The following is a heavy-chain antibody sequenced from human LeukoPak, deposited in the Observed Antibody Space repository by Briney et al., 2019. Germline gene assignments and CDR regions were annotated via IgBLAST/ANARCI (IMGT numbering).Heavy chain of an antibody. CDR3: ARDGWELLRGRGYYFDY. CDR1: GFTFSSYG. D-gene: IGHD1-26*01. V-gene: IGHV1-46*01. Sequence: GGSLRLSCAASGFTFSSYGMHWVRQAPGQGLEWMGIINPSGGSTSYAQKFQGRVTMTRDMSTSTVYMELSSLRSEDTAVYYCARDGWELLRGRGYYFDYWGQGTLVTVSS. J-gene: IGHJ4*02. CDR2: INPSGGST.